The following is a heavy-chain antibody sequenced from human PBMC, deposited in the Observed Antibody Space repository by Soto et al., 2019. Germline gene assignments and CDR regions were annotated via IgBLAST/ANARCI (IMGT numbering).Heavy chain of an antibody. V-gene: IGHV4-39*01. Sequence: SETLSLTCTVSGGSISSSSYYWGWIRQPPGKGLEWIGSIYYSGSTYYNPSLKSRVTISVDTSKNQFSLKLSSVTAADTAVYYCARLQGYKSRFWGGPIDYWGQGTLVTVSS. J-gene: IGHJ4*02. CDR3: ARLQGYKSRFWGGPIDY. D-gene: IGHD3-16*01. CDR2: IYYSGST. CDR1: GGSISSSSYY.